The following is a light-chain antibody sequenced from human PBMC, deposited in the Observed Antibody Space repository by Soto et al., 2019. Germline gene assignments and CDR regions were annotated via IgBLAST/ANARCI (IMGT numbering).Light chain of an antibody. CDR3: SSHSATSPVEV. J-gene: IGLJ1*01. CDR2: EVS. CDR1: SNDVGGYNY. V-gene: IGLV2-14*01. Sequence: QSVLTQPASVSGSPGQSITISCTGTSNDVGGYNYVSWYQQQPGKAPKLIIYEVSHRPSGISNRFSGSKSGNTASLTISGLHVEDEADYYCSSHSATSPVEVFGAGTKVTVL.